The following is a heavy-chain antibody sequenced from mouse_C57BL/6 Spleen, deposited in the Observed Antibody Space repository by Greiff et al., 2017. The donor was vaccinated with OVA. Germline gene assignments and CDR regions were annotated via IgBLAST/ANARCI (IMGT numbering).Heavy chain of an antibody. J-gene: IGHJ4*01. D-gene: IGHD2-1*01. V-gene: IGHV1-82*01. CDR1: GYAFSSSW. CDR2: IYPGDGDT. CDR3: ARHYGNYAMDY. Sequence: VQVVESGPELVKPGASVKISCKASGYAFSSSWMNWVKQRPGKGLEWIGRIYPGDGDTNYNGKFKGKATLTADKSSSTAYMQLSSLTSEDSAVYFYARHYGNYAMDYWGQGTSVTVSS.